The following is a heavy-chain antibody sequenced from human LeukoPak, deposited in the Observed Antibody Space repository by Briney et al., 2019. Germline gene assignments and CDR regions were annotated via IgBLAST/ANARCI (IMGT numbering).Heavy chain of an antibody. CDR1: GFTFSNAW. D-gene: IGHD3-22*01. Sequence: NPGGSLRLSCAASGFTFSNAWMSWVRQAPGKGLEWVGRIKSKTDGGTTDYAAPVKGRFTISRDDSKNTLYLQMNSLKTEDTAVYYCTTDNYYDRGDHAFDIWGQGTMVTVSS. CDR3: TTDNYYDRGDHAFDI. J-gene: IGHJ3*02. CDR2: IKSKTDGGTT. V-gene: IGHV3-15*01.